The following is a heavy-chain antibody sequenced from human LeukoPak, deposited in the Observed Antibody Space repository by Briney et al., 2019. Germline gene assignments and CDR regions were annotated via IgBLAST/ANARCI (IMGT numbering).Heavy chain of an antibody. D-gene: IGHD3-22*01. CDR3: AKDRDYYYDSSGSFDY. Sequence: SETLSLTCTVSGGSISSSSYYWGWIRQPPGKGLEWIGSIYYSGSTYYNPSLKSRVTISVDTSKNQFSPKLSSVTAADTAVYYCAKDRDYYYDSSGSFDYWGQGTLVTVSS. V-gene: IGHV4-39*02. CDR2: IYYSGST. J-gene: IGHJ4*02. CDR1: GGSISSSSYY.